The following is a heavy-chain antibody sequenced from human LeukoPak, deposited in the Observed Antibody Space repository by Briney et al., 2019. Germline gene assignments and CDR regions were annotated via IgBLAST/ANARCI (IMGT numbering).Heavy chain of an antibody. CDR1: GFTFSSYT. CDR2: ISGSGGST. D-gene: IGHD2-15*01. V-gene: IGHV3-23*01. J-gene: IGHJ4*02. CDR3: AKGIGGGSCADY. Sequence: GGSLRLSCAASGFTFSSYTMSWVRQAPGKGLEWVSAISGSGGSTYYADSVKGRFTISRDNSKNTLYLQMNSLRAEDTAVYYCAKGIGGGSCADYWGQGTLVTVSS.